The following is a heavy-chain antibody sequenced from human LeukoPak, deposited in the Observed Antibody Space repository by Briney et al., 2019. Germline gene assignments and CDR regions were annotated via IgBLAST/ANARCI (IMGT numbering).Heavy chain of an antibody. Sequence: PSETLSLTCAVSGGSISNSNWWSWVRQAPGKGLEWVSAISGSGGNTYYADSVKGRFTISRDNSKNTLYLQMNSLRAEDTAVYYCAKDDGGSYYIYYYYMDVWGKGTTVTISS. J-gene: IGHJ6*03. CDR1: GGSISNSN. CDR2: ISGSGGNT. D-gene: IGHD1-26*01. CDR3: AKDDGGSYYIYYYYMDV. V-gene: IGHV3-23*01.